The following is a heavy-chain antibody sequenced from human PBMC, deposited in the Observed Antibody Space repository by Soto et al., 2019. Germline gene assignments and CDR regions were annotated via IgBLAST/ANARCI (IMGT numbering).Heavy chain of an antibody. V-gene: IGHV3-48*02. J-gene: IGHJ4*02. CDR3: ARDARRGVTSLLNY. CDR1: GFTLSSYS. Sequence: GGSLRLSCVASGFTLSSYSMNWVRQAPGKGLGWVAYISSSSNIIYYADSVKGRVTSYRDNVKNSVDLQKNSLRDEDTAVYNSARDARRGVTSLLNYWGQGSLVSV. CDR2: ISSSSNII. D-gene: IGHD2-21*02.